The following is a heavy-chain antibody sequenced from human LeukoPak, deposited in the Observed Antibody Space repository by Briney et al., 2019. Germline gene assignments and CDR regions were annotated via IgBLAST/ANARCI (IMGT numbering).Heavy chain of an antibody. CDR2: ISSSSSTI. CDR3: ARGYYYDSRGFSDY. V-gene: IGHV3-48*01. D-gene: IGHD3-22*01. Sequence: PGGSLRLSCAASGFTFSSYSMNWVRQAPGKGLEWVSYISSSSSTIYYADSVKGRFTISRDNAKNSLYLQMNSLRAEDTAVYYCARGYYYDSRGFSDYGGRGTLVTVPS. J-gene: IGHJ4*02. CDR1: GFTFSSYS.